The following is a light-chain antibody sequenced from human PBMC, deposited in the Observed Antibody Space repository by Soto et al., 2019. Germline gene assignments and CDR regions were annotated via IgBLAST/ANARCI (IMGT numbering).Light chain of an antibody. J-gene: IGKJ1*01. CDR3: LQDYDYPRT. Sequence: MPQSPSSLSASVGDSVTVTCRASQPIGTSLHWYQQRAGKAPKVLISSASRLQSGVSSRFSGSGSGTDFTLTISSLQPEDFATYYCLQDYDYPRTFGQGTKVDIK. CDR2: SAS. CDR1: QPIGTS. V-gene: IGKV1-6*01.